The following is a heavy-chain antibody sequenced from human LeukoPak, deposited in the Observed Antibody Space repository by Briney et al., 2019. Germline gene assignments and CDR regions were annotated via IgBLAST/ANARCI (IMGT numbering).Heavy chain of an antibody. CDR1: GGSMSDNF. CDR2: IYPAGLT. V-gene: IGHV4-4*07. J-gene: IGHJ4*02. CDR3: ARCSYYGAGNSPYDL. Sequence: KPSETLSLTCTLSGGSMSDNFWNWIRQPAGKGLEWVGRIYPAGLTSYNPSLKSRLTMSIDTSKNQFSLRLRSVSAADTAVYYCARCSYYGAGNSPYDLWGQGTLVTVSS. D-gene: IGHD3-10*01.